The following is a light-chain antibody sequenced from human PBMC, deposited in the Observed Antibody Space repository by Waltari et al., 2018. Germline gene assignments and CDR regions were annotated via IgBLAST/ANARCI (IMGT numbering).Light chain of an antibody. CDR2: GTN. J-gene: IGLJ2*01. CDR3: QSYDSSLRRV. V-gene: IGLV1-40*01. Sequence: QSVLTQPPSVSGAPGQRITISCTGSSSNIGAGYDVHWYQQLPGTAPKLLIHGTNNRPSGVPVRVSGSKSGTSASLAITGLQVEDEAEYHCQSYDSSLRRVFGGGTKLTIL. CDR1: SSNIGAGYD.